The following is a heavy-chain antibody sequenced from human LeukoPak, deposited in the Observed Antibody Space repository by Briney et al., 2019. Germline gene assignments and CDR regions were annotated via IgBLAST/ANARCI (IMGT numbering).Heavy chain of an antibody. Sequence: AGGSLRLSCAASGFIFSTYSMNWVRQAPGKGLEWVSSISSSSTYIYYADSVKGRFTISRDNAKNSLYLQMNSLRAEDTAIYYCARRGYSDRSGYDYWGQGTLVTVSS. V-gene: IGHV3-21*01. D-gene: IGHD3-22*01. CDR3: ARRGYSDRSGYDY. CDR1: GFIFSTYS. CDR2: ISSSSTYI. J-gene: IGHJ4*02.